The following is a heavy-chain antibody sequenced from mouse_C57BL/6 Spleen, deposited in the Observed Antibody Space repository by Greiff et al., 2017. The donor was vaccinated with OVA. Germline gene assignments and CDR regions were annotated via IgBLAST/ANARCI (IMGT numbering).Heavy chain of an antibody. D-gene: IGHD2-1*01. CDR3: ARSIYYGNYEGYFDV. CDR1: GYTFTSYW. V-gene: IGHV1-55*01. Sequence: QVHVKQPGAELVKPGASVKMSCKASGYTFTSYWITWVKQRPGQGLEWIGDIYPGSGSTNYNEKFKSKATLTVDTSSSTAYMQLSSLTSEDSAVYYCARSIYYGNYEGYFDVWGTGTTVTVSS. J-gene: IGHJ1*03. CDR2: IYPGSGST.